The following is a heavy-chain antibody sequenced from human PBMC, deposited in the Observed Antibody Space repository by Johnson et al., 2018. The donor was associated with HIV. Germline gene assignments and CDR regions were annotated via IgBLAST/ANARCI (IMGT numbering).Heavy chain of an antibody. Sequence: QVQLVESGGGVVQPGRSLRLSCAASGFTFSSYAIHWVRQAPGKGLEWVAVISYDGSNKYYADSVKGRFTISRDNSKKTLYLQMNSLRAEDTAVYYCARGEGGTYLPDAFDIWGQGTMVTVSS. J-gene: IGHJ3*02. CDR1: GFTFSSYA. D-gene: IGHD1-26*01. CDR3: ARGEGGTYLPDAFDI. V-gene: IGHV3-30*04. CDR2: ISYDGSNK.